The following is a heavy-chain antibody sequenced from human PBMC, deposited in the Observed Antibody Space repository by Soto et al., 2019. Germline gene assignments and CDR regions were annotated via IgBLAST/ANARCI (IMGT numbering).Heavy chain of an antibody. CDR3: ATVGRYYDFWSGSKNDAFDI. V-gene: IGHV1-24*01. D-gene: IGHD3-3*01. CDR1: GYTLTELS. CDR2: FDPEDGET. J-gene: IGHJ3*02. Sequence: ASVKVSCKVSGYTLTELSMHWVRQAPGKGLEWMGGFDPEDGETIYAQKFQGRVTMTEDTSTDTAYMELSSLRSEDTAVYYCATVGRYYDFWSGSKNDAFDIWGQGTMVTVSS.